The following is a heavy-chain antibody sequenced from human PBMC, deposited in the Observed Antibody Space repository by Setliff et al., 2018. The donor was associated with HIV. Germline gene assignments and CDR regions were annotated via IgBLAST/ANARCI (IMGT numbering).Heavy chain of an antibody. Sequence: ASVQVSCKASGGTFSSYPISWVRQAPGQGLEWMGGIIPIFGTTHYAQKFQGRVTVTADESTSTAYMQLSSLRSDDTAVYYCARGRNYDSSGYGDYYYMDVWGKGTTVTVSS. V-gene: IGHV1-69*13. D-gene: IGHD3-22*01. CDR1: GGTFSSYP. J-gene: IGHJ6*03. CDR2: IIPIFGTT. CDR3: ARGRNYDSSGYGDYYYMDV.